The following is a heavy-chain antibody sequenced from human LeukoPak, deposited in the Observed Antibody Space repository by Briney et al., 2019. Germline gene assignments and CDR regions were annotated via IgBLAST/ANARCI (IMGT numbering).Heavy chain of an antibody. CDR1: GYTFTGYY. CDR2: INPNSGGT. Sequence: GASVKVSCXASGYTFTGYYMHWVRQAPGQGLEWMGWINPNSGGTNYAQKFQGRVTMTRDTSISTAYMELSRLRSDDTAVYYCARVPGYSSSWYQYWGQGTLVTVSS. CDR3: ARVPGYSSSWYQY. V-gene: IGHV1-2*02. J-gene: IGHJ4*02. D-gene: IGHD6-13*01.